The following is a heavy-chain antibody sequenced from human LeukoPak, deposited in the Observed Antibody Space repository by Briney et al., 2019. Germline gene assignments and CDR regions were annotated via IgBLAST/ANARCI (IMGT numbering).Heavy chain of an antibody. V-gene: IGHV4-39*07. CDR1: GGSISSSSYY. D-gene: IGHD3-10*01. J-gene: IGHJ6*03. Sequence: SETLSLTCTVSGGSISSSSYYWGWIRQPPGKGLEWIGSIYYSGSTNYSPSLKSRVTISVDTSKNQFSLKLRSVTAADTAVYYCATQFYYYVSGDPSMDVWGKGTTVTISS. CDR2: IYYSGST. CDR3: ATQFYYYVSGDPSMDV.